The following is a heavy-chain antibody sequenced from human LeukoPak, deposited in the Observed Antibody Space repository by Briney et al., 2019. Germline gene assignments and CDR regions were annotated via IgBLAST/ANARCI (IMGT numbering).Heavy chain of an antibody. J-gene: IGHJ5*02. V-gene: IGHV3-30*04. CDR3: ARDKKLRAGSNWFDP. D-gene: IGHD1-14*01. Sequence: GGSLRLSCAASGFTFSSYAMHWVRQAPGKGLEWVAVISYDGRNKYYADSVKGRFTISRDNSKNTLYLQMNSLRAEDTAVYYCARDKKLRAGSNWFDPWGQGTLVTVSS. CDR1: GFTFSSYA. CDR2: ISYDGRNK.